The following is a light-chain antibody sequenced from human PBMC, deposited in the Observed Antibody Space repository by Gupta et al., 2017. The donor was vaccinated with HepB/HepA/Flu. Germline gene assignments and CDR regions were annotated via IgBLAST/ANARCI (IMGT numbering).Light chain of an antibody. J-gene: IGKJ1*01. CDR1: QSINSN. Sequence: IVMTQSPATLSVSPGERATLSCRAGQSINSNLAWYQQKPGQAPRLLIYGASIRATRIPGRFSGSGSGTEFTLTISSLQSEDFAVYYCQQYNNWPPTFGQGTKVEIK. CDR2: GAS. CDR3: QQYNNWPPT. V-gene: IGKV3-15*01.